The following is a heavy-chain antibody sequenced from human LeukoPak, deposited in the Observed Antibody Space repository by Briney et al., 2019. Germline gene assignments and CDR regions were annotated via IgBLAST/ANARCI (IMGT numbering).Heavy chain of an antibody. CDR1: GGSISSSSYY. J-gene: IGHJ5*02. D-gene: IGHD3-3*01. Sequence: SETLSLTCTVSGGSISSSSYYWGWIRQPPGKGLEWIGSIYYSGSTYYNPSLKSRVTISVDTSKNQFSLKLSSVTAADTAVYYCARETLNYDFWSGHNWFDPWGQGTLVTVSS. V-gene: IGHV4-39*07. CDR2: IYYSGST. CDR3: ARETLNYDFWSGHNWFDP.